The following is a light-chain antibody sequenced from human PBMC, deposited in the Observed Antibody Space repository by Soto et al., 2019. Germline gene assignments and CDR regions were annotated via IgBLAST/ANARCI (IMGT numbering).Light chain of an antibody. CDR2: DVN. Sequence: QSVLTQPASVSGSPGQSITISCTGTSCDVGGYNFVSWYQQHPGEVPKLMIFDVNRRPSGVSDRFSGSKSGNTAALTISGLQAEDDGDDYCCSETSNSTQVFGSGTKLTVL. J-gene: IGLJ1*01. CDR1: SCDVGGYNF. CDR3: CSETSNSTQV. V-gene: IGLV2-14*03.